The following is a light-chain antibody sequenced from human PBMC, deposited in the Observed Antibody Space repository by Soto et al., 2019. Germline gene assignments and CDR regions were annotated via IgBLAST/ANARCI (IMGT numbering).Light chain of an antibody. CDR1: QDISNY. J-gene: IGKJ4*01. CDR3: QQRLT. V-gene: IGKV1-33*01. CDR2: DAS. Sequence: DIQMTQSTSSLSASVGDRVTITCQASQDISNYLNWYQQKPGKAPKLLIYDASNLETGVPSRFSGSGSGTDFTFTISSLQPEDIATYYCQQRLTFGGGTKVEIK.